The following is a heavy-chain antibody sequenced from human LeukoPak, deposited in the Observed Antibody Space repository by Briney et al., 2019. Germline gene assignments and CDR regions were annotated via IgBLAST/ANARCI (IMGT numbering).Heavy chain of an antibody. J-gene: IGHJ5*02. CDR3: ARALGPAGYRWWFDP. CDR1: GYTFTSYG. Sequence: GAPVKVSCKASGYTFTSYGISWMRQATGQGLEWMGWMNPNSGNTGYAQKFQGRVTITRNPSISTAYMEMSSLRYEDTAVYYCARALGPAGYRWWFDPWGQGTLVTVSS. CDR2: MNPNSGNT. D-gene: IGHD2-2*01. V-gene: IGHV1-8*03.